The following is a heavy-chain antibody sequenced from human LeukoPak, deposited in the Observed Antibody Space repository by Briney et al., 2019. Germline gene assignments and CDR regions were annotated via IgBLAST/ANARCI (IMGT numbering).Heavy chain of an antibody. CDR2: VSESGEST. V-gene: IGHV3-23*01. D-gene: IGHD5-12*01. J-gene: IGHJ4*02. CDR3: VFRGNSGYVY. Sequence: GGSLRLSCAASGFTFSNHGMNWVRQAPGKGLEWVSSVSESGESTYYADSVKGRFIISRDNSKKTLFLQMNSLRADDTAVYFCVFRGNSGYVYWGQGTLVTVSP. CDR1: GFTFSNHG.